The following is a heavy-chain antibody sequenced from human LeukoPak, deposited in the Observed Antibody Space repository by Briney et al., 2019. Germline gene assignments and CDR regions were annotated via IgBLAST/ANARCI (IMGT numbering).Heavy chain of an antibody. CDR2: IYYSGST. D-gene: IGHD6-13*01. Sequence: SETLSLTCAVSGYSISSSNWWGWIRHPPEKGLEWSGYIYYSGSTNYNPSFKSRVTMTVDTSDNQFSLKLSSVTAVDTAVYYCARWTAAGTGGFDYWGQGTLVTVSS. V-gene: IGHV4-28*01. CDR1: GYSISSSNW. J-gene: IGHJ4*02. CDR3: ARWTAAGTGGFDY.